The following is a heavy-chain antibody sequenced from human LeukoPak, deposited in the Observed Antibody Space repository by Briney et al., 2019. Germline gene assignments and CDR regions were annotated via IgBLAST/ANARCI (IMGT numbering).Heavy chain of an antibody. V-gene: IGHV3-23*01. Sequence: GGSLRLSCAASGFTFSSYGMSWVRQAPGKGLEWVSAISGSGGSTYYADSVKGRFTISRDNSKNTLYLQMNSLRAEDTAVYYCAKDREYYYDSSGYLSPPFDYWGQGTLVTVSS. CDR3: AKDREYYYDSSGYLSPPFDY. D-gene: IGHD3-22*01. CDR2: ISGSGGST. CDR1: GFTFSSYG. J-gene: IGHJ4*02.